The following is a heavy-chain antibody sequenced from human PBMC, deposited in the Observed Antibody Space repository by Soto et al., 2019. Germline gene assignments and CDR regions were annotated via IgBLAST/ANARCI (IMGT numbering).Heavy chain of an antibody. CDR2: LIPIFGTA. J-gene: IGHJ4*02. D-gene: IGHD6-13*01. CDR1: GGTFSSYA. CDR3: ASLSKRAASHY. Sequence: QVQLVQSGAEVKKPGSSVKVSCKASGGTFSSYAISWVRPAPGQGLEWMGGLIPIFGTANYAQKCQCRVTITADESTSKAYMELRSLRSEDTAVYSCASLSKRAASHYWGQGTLVTVSS. V-gene: IGHV1-69*01.